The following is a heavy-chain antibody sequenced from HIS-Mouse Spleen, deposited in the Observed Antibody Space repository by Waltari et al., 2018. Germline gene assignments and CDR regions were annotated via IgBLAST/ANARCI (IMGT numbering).Heavy chain of an antibody. CDR2: ISGSGGST. D-gene: IGHD2-2*01. J-gene: IGHJ4*02. Sequence: EVQLLESGGGLVQPGGSLRLSCAASGFLFSSEALRWVRQAPGKGLEWVSAISGSGGSTYYADSVKGRFTISRDNSKNTLYLQMNSLRAEDTAVYYCAKGRDQRGYFDYWGQGTLVTVSS. CDR1: GFLFSSEA. V-gene: IGHV3-23*01. CDR3: AKGRDQRGYFDY.